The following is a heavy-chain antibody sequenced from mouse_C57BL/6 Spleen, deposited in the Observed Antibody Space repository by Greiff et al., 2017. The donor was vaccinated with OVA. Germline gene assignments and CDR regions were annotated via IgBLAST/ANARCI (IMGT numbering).Heavy chain of an antibody. Sequence: EVKLMESGGGLVKPGGSLKLSCAASGFTFSDYGMHWVRQAPEKGLEWVAYISSGSSTIYYADTVKGRFTISRDNAKNTLFLQMTSLRSEDTAMYYCARDYYGPYYYAMEYWGQGTSVTVSS. CDR3: ARDYYGPYYYAMEY. D-gene: IGHD1-2*01. CDR1: GFTFSDYG. J-gene: IGHJ4*01. V-gene: IGHV5-17*01. CDR2: ISSGSSTI.